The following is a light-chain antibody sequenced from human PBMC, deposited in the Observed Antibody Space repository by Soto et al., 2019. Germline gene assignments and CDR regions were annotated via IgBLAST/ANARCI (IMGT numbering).Light chain of an antibody. CDR2: DTS. CDR3: QQYNHWRSIS. Sequence: EILMTQSSATVSVSPGESASLSCPASQSINTKLAWYQHKPGQAPRLLIYDTSTRAADIPARFSGSGSGTDFTLTISSLQSEDIAVYYCQQYNHWRSISFGQGTRLEIK. CDR1: QSINTK. V-gene: IGKV3-15*01. J-gene: IGKJ5*01.